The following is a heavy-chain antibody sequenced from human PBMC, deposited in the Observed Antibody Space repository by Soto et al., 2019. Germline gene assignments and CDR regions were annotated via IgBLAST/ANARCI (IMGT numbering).Heavy chain of an antibody. Sequence: GGSLRLSCAASGFTFSSYAMNWVRQTPGQGLERVSSITGSGDGAFYADSVKGRFTISRDNFKNTLYLQMNSLRAEDTAVYYCAKASGSYLSFPWFDPWGQGTLVTVSS. V-gene: IGHV3-23*01. CDR3: AKASGSYLSFPWFDP. J-gene: IGHJ5*02. CDR1: GFTFSSYA. D-gene: IGHD1-26*01. CDR2: ITGSGDGA.